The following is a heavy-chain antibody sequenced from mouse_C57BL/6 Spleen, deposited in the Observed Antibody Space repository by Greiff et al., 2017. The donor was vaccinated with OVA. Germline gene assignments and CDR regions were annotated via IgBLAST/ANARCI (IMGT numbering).Heavy chain of an antibody. V-gene: IGHV1-52*01. Sequence: VQLQQSGAELVRPGSSVKLSCKASGYTFTSYWMHWVKQRPIQGLEWIGNIDPSDSETHYNQKFKDKATLTVDKSSSTAYMQLSSLTSEDSAVYYCARSGYDGYLDYWGQGTTLTVSS. CDR3: ARSGYDGYLDY. CDR2: IDPSDSET. J-gene: IGHJ2*01. D-gene: IGHD2-3*01. CDR1: GYTFTSYW.